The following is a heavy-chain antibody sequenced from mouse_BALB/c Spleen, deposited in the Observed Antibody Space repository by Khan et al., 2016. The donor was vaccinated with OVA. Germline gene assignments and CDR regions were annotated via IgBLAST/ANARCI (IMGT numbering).Heavy chain of an antibody. V-gene: IGHV3-2*02. J-gene: IGHJ2*01. D-gene: IGHD1-2*01. CDR1: GYSITSGYG. Sequence: EVQLQESGPGLVKPSQSLSLTCTVTGYSITSGYGWNWIRQFPGNKLEWMGYISYSGNTNYHPSFKSRISIIRDTSKNQFFLQLNSVTTEDTATYYCARTARIKYWGQGTTLTVSS. CDR2: ISYSGNT. CDR3: ARTARIKY.